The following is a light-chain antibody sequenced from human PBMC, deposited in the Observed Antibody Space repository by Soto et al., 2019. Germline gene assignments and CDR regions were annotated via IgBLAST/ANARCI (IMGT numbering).Light chain of an antibody. J-gene: IGKJ1*01. Sequence: DIQMTQSPSSLSASVGDRVTITCRAIQSISSYLNWYQQKPGKAPKLLIHAASSLQSGVPSRFSGSGSGTDFTLTISSLQPEDFATYYCQQSYSTPWTFGQGTKVEIK. CDR3: QQSYSTPWT. V-gene: IGKV1-39*01. CDR2: AAS. CDR1: QSISSY.